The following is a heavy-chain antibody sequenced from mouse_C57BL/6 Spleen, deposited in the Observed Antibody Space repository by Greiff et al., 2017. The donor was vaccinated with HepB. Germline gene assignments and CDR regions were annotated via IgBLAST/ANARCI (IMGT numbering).Heavy chain of an antibody. CDR3: ARRENYYGSSYAWFAY. J-gene: IGHJ3*01. CDR1: GYTFTSYW. Sequence: QVQLQQSGAELVKPGASVKLSCKASGYTFTSYWMHWVKQRPGQGLEWIGMIHPNSGSTNYNEKFKSKATLTVDKSSSTAYMQLSSLTSEDSAVYYCARRENYYGSSYAWFAYWGQGTLVTVSA. D-gene: IGHD1-1*01. V-gene: IGHV1-64*01. CDR2: IHPNSGST.